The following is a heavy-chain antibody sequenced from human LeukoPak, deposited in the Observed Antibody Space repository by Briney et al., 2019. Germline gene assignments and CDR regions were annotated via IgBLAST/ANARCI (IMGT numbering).Heavy chain of an antibody. CDR1: GGSISSSRYY. CDR2: MYYSGTT. Sequence: PSETLSLTCTVSGGSISSSRYYWGWNRQPPGKGLEWIGRMYYSGTTYYSPSLQSRVTISVDTSKNQFSLKLSSVTAADTAVYYCARHAQSGSQKHFDYWGQGTLVTVSS. V-gene: IGHV4-39*01. D-gene: IGHD1-26*01. CDR3: ARHAQSGSQKHFDY. J-gene: IGHJ4*02.